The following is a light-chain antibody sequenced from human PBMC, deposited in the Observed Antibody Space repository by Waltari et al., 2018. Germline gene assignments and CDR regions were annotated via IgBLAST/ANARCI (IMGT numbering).Light chain of an antibody. J-gene: IGLJ2*01. Sequence: QSALTQPPSASGSPGQSVTISCTGTSTAIGVYNYVSWYQPHPGKAPKLLIYEVSERPSGVPDRFSGSKSGITASLTVFGLQTEDEADYYCASFAGSNTLFGGGTKLTVL. CDR1: STAIGVYNY. CDR3: ASFAGSNTL. V-gene: IGLV2-8*01. CDR2: EVS.